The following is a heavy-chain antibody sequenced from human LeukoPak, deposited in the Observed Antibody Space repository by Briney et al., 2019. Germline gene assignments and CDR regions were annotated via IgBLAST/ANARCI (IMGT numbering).Heavy chain of an antibody. J-gene: IGHJ6*02. CDR2: IWYDGSNK. V-gene: IGHV3-33*01. CDR3: ARALDYGMDV. CDR1: GFTLSSYG. Sequence: PGGSLRLSCAASGFTLSSYGMHWVRQVPGKGLEWVAVIWYDGSNKYYADSVKGRFTISRDNSKNTLYLQMNSLRAEDTAVYYCARALDYGMDVWGQGTTVTVSS.